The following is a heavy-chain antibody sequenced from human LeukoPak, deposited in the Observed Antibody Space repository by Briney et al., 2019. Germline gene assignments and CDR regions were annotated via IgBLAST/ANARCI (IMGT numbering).Heavy chain of an antibody. Sequence: GESLKISCKGSGYRFTNYWIGWVRQTPEKGLEWMAIIYPGDTGDPNPRYSPSFQGQVTISADKSISTAYLQWSSLKASDTAMYYCARPYYYDSSGQGLDAFDIWGQGTMVTVSS. J-gene: IGHJ3*02. CDR3: ARPYYYDSSGQGLDAFDI. CDR2: IYPGDTGDPNP. V-gene: IGHV5-51*01. D-gene: IGHD3-22*01. CDR1: GYRFTNYW.